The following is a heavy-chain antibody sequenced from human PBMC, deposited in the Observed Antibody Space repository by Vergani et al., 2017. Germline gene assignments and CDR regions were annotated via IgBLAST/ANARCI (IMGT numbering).Heavy chain of an antibody. V-gene: IGHV1-69*01. CDR2: IIPIFGTA. D-gene: IGHD2-2*01. J-gene: IGHJ6*02. Sequence: QVQLVQSGAEVKKPGSSVKVSCKASGGTFSSYAISWVRQAPGQGLEWMGGIIPIFGTANYAQKFQGRVTITADESTSTAYMELSSLRSEDTAVYYCARGGYQLPGSGYYYYGMDVWGQGTTVTVSS. CDR3: ARGGYQLPGSGYYYYGMDV. CDR1: GGTFSSYA.